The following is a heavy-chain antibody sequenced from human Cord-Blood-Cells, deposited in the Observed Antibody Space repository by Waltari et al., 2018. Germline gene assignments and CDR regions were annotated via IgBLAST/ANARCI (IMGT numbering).Heavy chain of an antibody. V-gene: IGHV3-74*01. D-gene: IGHD3-10*01. CDR1: AFSFSSSW. CDR2: INSDGGST. Sequence: EVQLVESGGGLVQPGGSLRLSCAAPAFSFSSSWMHWVRQATGKGLVWFSRINSDGGSTSYADSVKGRFTISRDNAKNTLYLQMNSLRAEDTAVYYCARVLWGSGSYYFDYWGQGTLVTVSS. CDR3: ARVLWGSGSYYFDY. J-gene: IGHJ4*02.